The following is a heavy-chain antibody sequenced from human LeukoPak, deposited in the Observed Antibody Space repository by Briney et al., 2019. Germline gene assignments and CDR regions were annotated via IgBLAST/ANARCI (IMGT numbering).Heavy chain of an antibody. V-gene: IGHV3-30-3*01. CDR1: GFTFSNDN. CDR3: AKERGYSCGSIDH. Sequence: GGSLRLSCTASGFTFSNDNMHWVRQAPGEGLEWVASISFDGTNKYYADSAKGRVTISRDNSKNTLFLQMNSLRPEDTAIYYCAKERGYSCGSIDHWGQGTLVTVSS. D-gene: IGHD5-18*01. J-gene: IGHJ4*02. CDR2: ISFDGTNK.